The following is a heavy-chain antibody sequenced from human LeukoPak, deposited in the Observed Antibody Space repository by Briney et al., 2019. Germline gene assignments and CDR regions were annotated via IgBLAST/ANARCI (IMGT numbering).Heavy chain of an antibody. CDR1: GYTFTSYG. CDR3: ARVPRSGIAARRSEENWFDP. D-gene: IGHD6-6*01. Sequence: GASVKVPCKASGYTFTSYGISWVRQAPGQGLEWMGWISAYNGNTNYAQKLQGRVTMTTHTSTSTAYMELRSLRSDDTAVYYCARVPRSGIAARRSEENWFDPWGQGTLVTVSS. CDR2: ISAYNGNT. V-gene: IGHV1-18*01. J-gene: IGHJ5*02.